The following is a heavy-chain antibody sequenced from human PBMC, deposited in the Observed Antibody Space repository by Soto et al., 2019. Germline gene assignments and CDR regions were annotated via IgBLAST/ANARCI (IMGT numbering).Heavy chain of an antibody. J-gene: IGHJ6*02. V-gene: IGHV5-51*01. CDR3: GRHPYGDYDIMDV. Sequence: GLSLKISCKGSGYSFSNYWIGWVRQMPGKGLEWMGIIYPGDSDARYSPSFQGQVTISADKSINTAYLQWSSLKASDTAMYYCGRHPYGDYDIMDVWGQGTTVTVSS. D-gene: IGHD4-17*01. CDR1: GYSFSNYW. CDR2: IYPGDSDA.